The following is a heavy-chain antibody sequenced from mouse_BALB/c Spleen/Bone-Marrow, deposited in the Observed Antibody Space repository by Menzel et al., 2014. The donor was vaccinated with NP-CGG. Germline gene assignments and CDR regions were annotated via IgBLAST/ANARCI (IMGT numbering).Heavy chain of an antibody. CDR3: ARGNGYHFDY. J-gene: IGHJ2*01. CDR1: GDSITSSY. Sequence: EVQVVESGPSLVKPSQTLSLTCSVTGDSITSSYWNWIRKFPGNKLEYMGYISYSGNAYYNPSLKSRISLTRDTSKNQYYLQLNSVTTEDTATYFCARGNGYHFDYWGQGTTLTVSS. D-gene: IGHD1-2*01. CDR2: ISYSGNA. V-gene: IGHV3-8*02.